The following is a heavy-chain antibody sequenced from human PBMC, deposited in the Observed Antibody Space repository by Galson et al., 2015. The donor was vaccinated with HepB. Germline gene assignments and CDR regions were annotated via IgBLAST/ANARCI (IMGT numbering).Heavy chain of an antibody. Sequence: ALVKPTQTLTLTCTVSGFSLSSSRMGVSWIRQPPGEALEWLAHIFSNDEKSYITSLKSRLTISKDTSKSQVVFTMTNMDPVETATYYCAHHDILTGYYEFDYWGQGTPVTVSS. CDR2: IFSNDEK. CDR1: GFSLSSSRMG. V-gene: IGHV2-26*01. J-gene: IGHJ4*02. D-gene: IGHD3-9*01. CDR3: AHHDILTGYYEFDY.